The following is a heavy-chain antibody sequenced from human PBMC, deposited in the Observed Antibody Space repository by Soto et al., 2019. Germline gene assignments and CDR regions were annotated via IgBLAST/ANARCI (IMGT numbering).Heavy chain of an antibody. D-gene: IGHD6-6*01. Sequence: PSETLSRTCIVSGGSIRGGNYYWRWVRQHPGKVLEWIGYIFHSGSTHYNPSLKSRVTMSVDMSKNQFSLKLNSVTAADTAVYYCARGGLAARKGRWFDPWGQGTLVTVSS. CDR2: IFHSGST. CDR1: GGSIRGGNYY. J-gene: IGHJ5*02. V-gene: IGHV4-31*03. CDR3: ARGGLAARKGRWFDP.